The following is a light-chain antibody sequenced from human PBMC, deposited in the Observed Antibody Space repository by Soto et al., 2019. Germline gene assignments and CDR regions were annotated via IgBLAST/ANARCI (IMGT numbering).Light chain of an antibody. V-gene: IGKV1-12*01. CDR2: GAF. CDR1: QDISGY. Sequence: DIQMTQSPSSVSASVGDRVTITCRTSQDISGYFLWFQQKPGKAPQLLISGAFALQSGVPSRFSGSGSGTVFTLTISSLQLGDFATYYCQQAKTYPRTFGPGTRVDI. CDR3: QQAKTYPRT. J-gene: IGKJ3*01.